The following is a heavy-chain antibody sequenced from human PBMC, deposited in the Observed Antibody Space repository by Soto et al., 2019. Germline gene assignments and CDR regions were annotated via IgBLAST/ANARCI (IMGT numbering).Heavy chain of an antibody. J-gene: IGHJ4*02. D-gene: IGHD6-19*01. CDR1: GDSISGYY. CDR2: LYYRGSN. V-gene: IGHV4-59*08. CDR3: ARHSYSSGWYYFDY. Sequence: QVQLQESGPGLVKPSETLSITCTVSGDSISGYYWSWIRQPSGKGLELNGYLYYRGSNNYNPSLMSRVTIPDDTSKNQFSLKLSSVTATDTAIYYWARHSYSSGWYYFDYWGQGTLVTVSA.